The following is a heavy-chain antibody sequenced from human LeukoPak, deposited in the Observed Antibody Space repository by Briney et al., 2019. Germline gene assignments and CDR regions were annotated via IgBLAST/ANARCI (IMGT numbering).Heavy chain of an antibody. CDR2: IYTSGGT. D-gene: IGHD6-6*01. J-gene: IGHJ4*02. CDR1: GDSISSYY. Sequence: PSETLSLTCTVSGDSISSYYWSWIRQPPGKGLEWIGYIYTSGGTNYIPSLKGRVTISIDTSKNQFSLRLSSVTAADSAVYYCARLTRLSTSPDRYYLDYWGQGTLVTVSS. V-gene: IGHV4-4*09. CDR3: ARLTRLSTSPDRYYLDY.